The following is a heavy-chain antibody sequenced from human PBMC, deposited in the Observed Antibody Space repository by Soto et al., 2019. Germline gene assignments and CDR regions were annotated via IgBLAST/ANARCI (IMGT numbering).Heavy chain of an antibody. J-gene: IGHJ5*02. CDR3: ARDSPYYDFWFDP. CDR1: GFTFSSYG. D-gene: IGHD3-3*01. V-gene: IGHV3-33*01. Sequence: PGGSLRLSCAASGFTFSSYGMHWVRQAPGKGLEWVAVIWYDGSNKYYADSVKGRFTISRDNSKNTLYLQMNSLRAEDTAVYYCARDSPYYDFWFDPWGQGTLVTVSS. CDR2: IWYDGSNK.